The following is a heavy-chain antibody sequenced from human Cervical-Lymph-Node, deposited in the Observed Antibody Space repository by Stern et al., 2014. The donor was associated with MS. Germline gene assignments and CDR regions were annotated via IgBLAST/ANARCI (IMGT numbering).Heavy chain of an antibody. V-gene: IGHV4-30-4*01. CDR3: ARGRRGSSSSFNY. D-gene: IGHD6-6*01. J-gene: IGHJ4*02. CDR1: GCSISSGDYY. Sequence: VQLVESGPGLVKPSQTLSLTCTVSGCSISSGDYYWSWIRQPPGKGLEWIGYIYYSGSTYYNPSLKSRVTISVDTSKNQFSLKLSSVTAADTAVYYCARGRRGSSSSFNYWGQGTLVTVSS. CDR2: IYYSGST.